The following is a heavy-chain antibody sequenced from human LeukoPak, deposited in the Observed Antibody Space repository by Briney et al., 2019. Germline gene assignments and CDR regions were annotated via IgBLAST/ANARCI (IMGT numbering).Heavy chain of an antibody. CDR1: GFRFSSYH. D-gene: IGHD3-22*01. V-gene: IGHV3-21*01. J-gene: IGHJ4*02. CDR2: ISSSSSYI. Sequence: GGSLRLSCAASGFRFSSYHMNWVRQAPGKGLEWVSSISSSSSYIYYADSVKGRFAISRDNAKNSLYLQMNSLRAEDTAVYYCAKQGQKSRYDSSDYIDYWGQGTLVTVSS. CDR3: AKQGQKSRYDSSDYIDY.